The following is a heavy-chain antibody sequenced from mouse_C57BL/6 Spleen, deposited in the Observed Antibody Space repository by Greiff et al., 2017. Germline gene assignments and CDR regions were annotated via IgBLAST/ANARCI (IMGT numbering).Heavy chain of an antibody. J-gene: IGHJ1*03. CDR2: ISYDGSN. V-gene: IGHV3-6*01. D-gene: IGHD1-1*01. CDR3: ARDRPYYGSSYGYFDV. CDR1: GYSNTSGYY. Sequence: ESGPGLVKPSQSLSLTCSVTGYSNTSGYYWNWIRQFPGNKLEWMGYISYDGSNNYNPSLKNRISITRDTSKNQFFLKLNSVTTEDTATYYCARDRPYYGSSYGYFDVWGTGTTVTVSS.